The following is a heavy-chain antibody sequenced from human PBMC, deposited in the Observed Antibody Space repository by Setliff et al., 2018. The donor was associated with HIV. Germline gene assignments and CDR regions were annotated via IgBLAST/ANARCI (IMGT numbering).Heavy chain of an antibody. J-gene: IGHJ3*02. V-gene: IGHV4-39*01. CDR2: VFYSGTT. Sequence: SETLSLTCNVSGGSISRSSYYWGWVRQPPGKGLEWIGSVFYSGTTYYNPSLKSRLTISVDTSKNQFSLTLSSVTAADTAVYYCARSKSGWYGSAFDIWGQGTTVTVSS. CDR3: ARSKSGWYGSAFDI. D-gene: IGHD6-19*01. CDR1: GGSISRSSYY.